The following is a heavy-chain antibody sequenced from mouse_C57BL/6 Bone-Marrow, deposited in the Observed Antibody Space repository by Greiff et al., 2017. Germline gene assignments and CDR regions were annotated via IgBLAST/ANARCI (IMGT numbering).Heavy chain of an antibody. CDR1: GYTFTSYW. CDR2: IDPSDSYT. V-gene: IGHV1-69*01. J-gene: IGHJ1*03. Sequence: VKLQQPGAELVMPGASVKLSCKASGYTFTSYWMHWVKQRPGQGLEWIGEIDPSDSYTNYNQKFKGKSTLTVDKSSSTAYMQLSSLTSEDSAVYYCARGDYGSSPYWYFDVWGTGTTVTVSS. D-gene: IGHD1-1*01. CDR3: ARGDYGSSPYWYFDV.